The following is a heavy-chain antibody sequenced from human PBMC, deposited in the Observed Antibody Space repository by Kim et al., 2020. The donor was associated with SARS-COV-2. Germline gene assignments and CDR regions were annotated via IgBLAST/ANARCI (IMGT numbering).Heavy chain of an antibody. J-gene: IGHJ6*02. Sequence: SVKVSCKASGDAFSNYAISWVRQAPGQGLEWMGEIMPIFGTTKYAQKFQDRFTITADGSMNTAYMELSRLTSEDTAVYYCANPTGSMDVWGHGTTIFVSS. CDR3: ANPTGSMDV. V-gene: IGHV1-69*13. CDR1: GDAFSNYA. CDR2: IMPIFGTT.